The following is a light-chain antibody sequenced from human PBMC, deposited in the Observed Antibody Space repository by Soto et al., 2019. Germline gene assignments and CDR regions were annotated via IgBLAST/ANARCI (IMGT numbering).Light chain of an antibody. J-gene: IGKJ1*01. CDR3: QQYGSSRKT. CDR2: GAS. V-gene: IGKV3-20*01. Sequence: DIVLTQSLGTLSFSRGERGTISCRPSQSVSNNYLAWYQQKPGQAPRLLIYGASSRATGIPDRFSGSGSGTDFTLTISRLEPEDFAVYYCQQYGSSRKTFGQGTKVDIK. CDR1: QSVSNNY.